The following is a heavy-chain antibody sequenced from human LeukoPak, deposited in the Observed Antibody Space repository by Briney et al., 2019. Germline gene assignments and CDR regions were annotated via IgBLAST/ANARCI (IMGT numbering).Heavy chain of an antibody. CDR3: AREGCSSTSCYGAFDI. V-gene: IGHV4-4*07. CDR2: IYTSGST. Sequence: SETLSLTCTVSGGSISSYYWSWIRQPAGKGLEWIGRIYTSGSTNYNPSLKSRVTMSVDTSKNQFSLKLSSVTAADTAVYYCAREGCSSTSCYGAFDIWGQGTMVTVSS. CDR1: GGSISSYY. J-gene: IGHJ3*02. D-gene: IGHD2-2*01.